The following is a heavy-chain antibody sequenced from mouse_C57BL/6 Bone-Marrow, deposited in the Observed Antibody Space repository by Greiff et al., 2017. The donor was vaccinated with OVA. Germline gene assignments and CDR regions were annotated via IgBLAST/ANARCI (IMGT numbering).Heavy chain of an antibody. CDR2: IDPANGNT. D-gene: IGHD1-1*01. Sequence: VQLKESVAELVRPGASVKLSCTASGFNIKNTYMHWVKQRPEQGLEWIGRIDPANGNTKYAPKFQGKDTITADTSSNTAYLQLSSLTSEDTAIYYGALPTTVVTKDYAMDYWGQGTSVTVSS. J-gene: IGHJ4*01. CDR1: GFNIKNTY. V-gene: IGHV14-3*01. CDR3: ALPTTVVTKDYAMDY.